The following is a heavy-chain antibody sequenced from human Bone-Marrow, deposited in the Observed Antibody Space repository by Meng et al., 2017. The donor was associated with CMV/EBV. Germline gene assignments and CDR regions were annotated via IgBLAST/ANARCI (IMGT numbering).Heavy chain of an antibody. CDR1: GFTFSSYS. D-gene: IGHD3-3*01. CDR3: ARDNYYDFWSGFQDYYYGMDV. CDR2: ISSSSSYI. Sequence: GESLKISCAASGFTFSSYSMNWVRQAPGKGLEWVSSISSSSSYIYYADSVKGRFTISRGNAKNSLYLQMNSLRAEDTAVYYCARDNYYDFWSGFQDYYYGMDVWGQGTTVTVSS. V-gene: IGHV3-21*01. J-gene: IGHJ6*02.